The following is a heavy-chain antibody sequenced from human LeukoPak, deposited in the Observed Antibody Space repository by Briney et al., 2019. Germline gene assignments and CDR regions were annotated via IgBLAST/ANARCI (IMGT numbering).Heavy chain of an antibody. Sequence: GESLKISCKGSGYSFTSYWIGWVRQMPGKGLEWMGIIYPGDSDTRYSPSFQGQVTISADKSISTAYLQWSSLKASDTAMYYCARRTYYHGSGDENFDYWGQGALVTVSS. J-gene: IGHJ4*02. D-gene: IGHD3-10*01. CDR3: ARRTYYHGSGDENFDY. V-gene: IGHV5-51*01. CDR1: GYSFTSYW. CDR2: IYPGDSDT.